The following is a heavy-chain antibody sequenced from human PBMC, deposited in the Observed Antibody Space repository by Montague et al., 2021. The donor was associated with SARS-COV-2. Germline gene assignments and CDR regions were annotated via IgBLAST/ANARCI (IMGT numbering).Heavy chain of an antibody. CDR1: GGSFSGYY. Sequence: SQTQSLTYAVYGGSFSGYYWTWIRQSPGKGLEWIAEINHSGTTNYNFNPSLRSRVTISVETSKSQFSLKLSSVTAADTGVYYCARWDPQTLTLIGVRGKSAHGYWGQGTLVTVSS. D-gene: IGHD4-23*01. J-gene: IGHJ4*02. V-gene: IGHV4-34*01. CDR3: ARWDPQTLTLIGVRGKSAHGY. CDR2: INHSGTT.